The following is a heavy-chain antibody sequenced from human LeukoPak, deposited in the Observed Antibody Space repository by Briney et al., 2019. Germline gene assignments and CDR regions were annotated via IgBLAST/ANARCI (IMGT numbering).Heavy chain of an antibody. CDR3: ARDVCGGDCSEFDP. CDR2: IKQDGREK. D-gene: IGHD2-21*02. CDR1: GFTFISYW. Sequence: PGGSLRPSCAASGFTFISYWMGWVRQAQGRGREWVANIKQDGREKYYVDSVKGRFTISRDNAKNSLYLQMNSLRAEDTAVYYCARDVCGGDCSEFDPWGQGTLVTVSS. V-gene: IGHV3-7*01. J-gene: IGHJ5*02.